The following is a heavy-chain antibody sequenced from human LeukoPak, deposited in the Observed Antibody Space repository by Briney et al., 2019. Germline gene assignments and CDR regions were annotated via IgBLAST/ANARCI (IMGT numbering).Heavy chain of an antibody. CDR1: GDSISSFY. Sequence: SETLSLTCTVSGDSISSFYWSWIRQPPGKGLEWIGCIYYSGSTNYNPSLKSRVTISVDTSKNQFSLKLSSVTAADTAVYYCARVLSRWDDSEILGYWGQGTLVTVSS. CDR3: ARVLSRWDDSEILGY. J-gene: IGHJ4*02. V-gene: IGHV4-59*01. CDR2: IYYSGST. D-gene: IGHD3-22*01.